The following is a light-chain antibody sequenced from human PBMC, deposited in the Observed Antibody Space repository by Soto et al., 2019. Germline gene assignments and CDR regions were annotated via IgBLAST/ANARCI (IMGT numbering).Light chain of an antibody. V-gene: IGKV1-5*03. Sequence: IQMTQSPSTLSASVGDRVTITCRASQSISIWLAWYQQKPGKAPKLLIYKASSLESEVPSRFSGSGSGTEFTLTINSLQPDDSATYYCQQYNRDSTFGQGTKVEI. CDR2: KAS. CDR1: QSISIW. CDR3: QQYNRDST. J-gene: IGKJ1*01.